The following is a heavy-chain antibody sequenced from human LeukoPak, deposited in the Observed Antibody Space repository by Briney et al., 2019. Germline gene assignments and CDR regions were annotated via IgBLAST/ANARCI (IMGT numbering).Heavy chain of an antibody. D-gene: IGHD2-2*03. CDR2: ISDDGTSK. Sequence: GGSLRLSCAASGFTFSSYGMHWVRQAPGKGLEWVAVISDDGTSKYYADSVKGRFAISRDNSKNTLYFQINSLRPEDTALYFCATVDDLDVFGIWGQGTLVTVSS. CDR3: ATVDDLDVFGI. V-gene: IGHV3-30*19. J-gene: IGHJ3*02. CDR1: GFTFSSYG.